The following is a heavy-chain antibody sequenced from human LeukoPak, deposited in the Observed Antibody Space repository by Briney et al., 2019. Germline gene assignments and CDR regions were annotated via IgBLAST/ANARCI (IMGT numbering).Heavy chain of an antibody. D-gene: IGHD4-11*01. J-gene: IGHJ4*02. CDR2: INPNSGGT. Sequence: ASVKVSCKASGYTFTGYYMHWVRQAPGQGLEWMGRINPNSGGTNYAQKFQGRVTITTDESTSTAYMELSSLRSEDTAVYYCARGEIHDYRGFDYWGQGTLVTVSS. CDR1: GYTFTGYY. V-gene: IGHV1-2*06. CDR3: ARGEIHDYRGFDY.